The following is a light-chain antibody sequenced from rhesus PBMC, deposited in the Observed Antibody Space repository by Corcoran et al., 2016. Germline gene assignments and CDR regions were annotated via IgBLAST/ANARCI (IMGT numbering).Light chain of an antibody. Sequence: EIVMTQSPATLSLSPGERATLSCRASQSVSNSLAWSQQKPGQAPKPLVYGDVNRAPGIPDRLSGCVSGQEFTRTISRLEPEDVGIYYCQQDYSWPPLTFGGGTKVEV. J-gene: IGKJ4*01. CDR1: QSVSNS. CDR3: QQDYSWPPLT. CDR2: GDV. V-gene: IGKV3-42*01.